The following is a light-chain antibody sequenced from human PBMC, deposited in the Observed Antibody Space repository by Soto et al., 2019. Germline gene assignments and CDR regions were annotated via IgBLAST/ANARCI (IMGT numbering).Light chain of an antibody. J-gene: IGKJ1*01. CDR1: QSLLQSNGYNY. CDR3: MQPLQSWT. Sequence: DIVMTQSPLSLPVTHGEPASISCRSSQSLLQSNGYNYLDWYLQKPGQSPQLLIYLGSNRASGVPDRFSGSGSGTDFTLKISRVEAEDVGVYYCMQPLQSWTFGQGTKVEIK. V-gene: IGKV2-28*01. CDR2: LGS.